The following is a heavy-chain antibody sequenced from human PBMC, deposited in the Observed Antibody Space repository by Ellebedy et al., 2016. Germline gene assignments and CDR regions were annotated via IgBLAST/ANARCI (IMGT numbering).Heavy chain of an antibody. Sequence: GESLKISXAVSGLTFSNFFMSWVRQAPGKGLEWVATISGNGDKRDLADSVQGRFTISRDNFRNTLHLQMNNLRAEDTAVYYCARAPSPFRRPEWFDYWGQGTLVTVSS. V-gene: IGHV3-23*01. CDR3: ARAPSPFRRPEWFDY. CDR1: GLTFSNFF. D-gene: IGHD1-14*01. J-gene: IGHJ4*02. CDR2: ISGNGDKR.